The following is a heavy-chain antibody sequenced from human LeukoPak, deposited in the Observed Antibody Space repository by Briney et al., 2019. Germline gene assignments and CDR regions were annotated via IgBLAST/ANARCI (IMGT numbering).Heavy chain of an antibody. CDR2: TNPNSGGT. D-gene: IGHD1-7*01. Sequence: ASVKVSCKASGYTFTGYYMHWVRQAPGQGLEWMGWTNPNSGGTNYAQKFQGRVTMTRDTSISTAYMELSRLRFDDTAVYYCARANIKGTRLNWFDPWGQGTLVTVSS. CDR3: ARANIKGTRLNWFDP. J-gene: IGHJ5*02. V-gene: IGHV1-2*02. CDR1: GYTFTGYY.